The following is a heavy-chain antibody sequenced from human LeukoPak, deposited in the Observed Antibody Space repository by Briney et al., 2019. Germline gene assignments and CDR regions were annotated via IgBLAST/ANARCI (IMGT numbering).Heavy chain of an antibody. Sequence: SETLSLTCAVYGGSFSGYYWSWIRQPPGKGLEWIGEINHSGSTNYNPSLKSRVTISVDTSKNQFSLKLSSVTAADTAVYYCAKDDPTAWSIAAASDGMDVWGKGTTVTVSS. CDR2: INHSGST. CDR1: GGSFSGYY. J-gene: IGHJ6*04. V-gene: IGHV4-34*01. CDR3: AKDDPTAWSIAAASDGMDV. D-gene: IGHD6-13*01.